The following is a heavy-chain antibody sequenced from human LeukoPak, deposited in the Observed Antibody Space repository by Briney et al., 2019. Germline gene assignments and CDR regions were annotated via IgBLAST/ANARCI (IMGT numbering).Heavy chain of an antibody. J-gene: IGHJ4*02. Sequence: GGSLRLSCAASGFTFSNYDMHWVRQAPGKGLEWVAVIWYDGSNKYYADSVKGRFTISRDNSKNTLYLQMNSLRAEDTAVYYCAKVRAGFFDYWGQGTLVTVSS. V-gene: IGHV3-30*02. D-gene: IGHD6-19*01. CDR2: IWYDGSNK. CDR1: GFTFSNYD. CDR3: AKVRAGFFDY.